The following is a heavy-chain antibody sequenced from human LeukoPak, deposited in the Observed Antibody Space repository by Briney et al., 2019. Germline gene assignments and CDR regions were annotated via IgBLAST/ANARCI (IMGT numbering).Heavy chain of an antibody. CDR1: GFTFSSYW. V-gene: IGHV3-7*04. CDR2: IKGDGSEK. CDR3: ARRMVATNLDF. J-gene: IGHJ4*02. Sequence: VGSLRLSCAAPGFTFSSYWMTWVRQAPGKGLEWVSNIKGDGSEKYYVDSVKGRFTISRDNAKKSLYLQMNSLRDEDTAVYYCARRMVATNLDFWGQGTLVTVSS. D-gene: IGHD2-21*02.